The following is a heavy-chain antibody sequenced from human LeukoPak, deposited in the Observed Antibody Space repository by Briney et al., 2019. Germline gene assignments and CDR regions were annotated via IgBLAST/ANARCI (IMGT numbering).Heavy chain of an antibody. V-gene: IGHV3-23*01. D-gene: IGHD1-1*01. CDR3: AKELIIQPTGTVAFDI. CDR2: VSGNGADT. J-gene: IGHJ3*02. Sequence: PGGSLRLSCAASGFTFSTNAMSWVRQAPGKGLEWVSAVSGNGADTYYAGSVKGRFTISRDNSKNTLYLQMNSLRAEDTAVYFCAKELIIQPTGTVAFDIWGQGTMVTVSS. CDR1: GFTFSTNA.